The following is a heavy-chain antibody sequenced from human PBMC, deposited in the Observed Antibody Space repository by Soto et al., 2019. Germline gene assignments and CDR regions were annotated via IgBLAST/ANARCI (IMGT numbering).Heavy chain of an antibody. CDR2: ISGSGGST. Sequence: EVQLLESGGGLVQPGRSLRLSCAASGFTFSSDAMSWVRQAPGKGLEWVSAISGSGGSTYYADSVKGRFTISRDNSKNTLYLQMNSLRAEDTAVYYCAKVNGYSSGWFDYWGQGTLVTVSS. J-gene: IGHJ4*02. V-gene: IGHV3-23*01. CDR1: GFTFSSDA. CDR3: AKVNGYSSGWFDY. D-gene: IGHD6-19*01.